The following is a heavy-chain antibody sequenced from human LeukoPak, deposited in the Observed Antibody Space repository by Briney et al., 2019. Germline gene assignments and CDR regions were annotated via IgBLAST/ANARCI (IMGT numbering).Heavy chain of an antibody. Sequence: NSSETLSLTCSVSGGSMSDSITWGWVRQPPGKGLEWLANIHDDGRTAPNPSLRSRLTISQDRSKNQFSLKVSSVTAADTAFYYCAKVLTAAGPDLWGQGILVTVSS. CDR2: IHDDGRT. J-gene: IGHJ5*02. CDR1: GGSMSDSIT. V-gene: IGHV4/OR15-8*01. D-gene: IGHD6-25*01. CDR3: AKVLTAAGPDL.